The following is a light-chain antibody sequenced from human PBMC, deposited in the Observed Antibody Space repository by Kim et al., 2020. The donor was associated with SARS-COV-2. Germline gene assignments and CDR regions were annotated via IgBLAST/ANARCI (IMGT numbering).Light chain of an antibody. J-gene: IGKJ1*01. V-gene: IGKV1-5*03. Sequence: DIQMTQSPSTLSASVGDRVTITCRASQSVSPWLAWYQQKPGKAPKLLIYKASNLESGVPSRFSGSGSGTEFTLTISSLQPDDFAIYYCQQYNSYPRTFGQGTKVDIK. CDR3: QQYNSYPRT. CDR1: QSVSPW. CDR2: KAS.